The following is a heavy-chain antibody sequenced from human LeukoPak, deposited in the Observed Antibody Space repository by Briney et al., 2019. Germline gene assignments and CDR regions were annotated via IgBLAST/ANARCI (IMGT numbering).Heavy chain of an antibody. CDR3: ARTSTITYYYDSGGYLNFDY. CDR1: GDSISSSY. CDR2: IYHTGST. J-gene: IGHJ4*02. V-gene: IGHV4-59*01. Sequence: SETLSLTCTVSGDSISSSYWSWIRQPPGKGLEWIGYIYHTGSTNSNPSLKSRVTISVDTSKNQFSLNLRSVTAADTAVYYCARTSTITYYYDSGGYLNFDYWGPGTLVTVSS. D-gene: IGHD3-22*01.